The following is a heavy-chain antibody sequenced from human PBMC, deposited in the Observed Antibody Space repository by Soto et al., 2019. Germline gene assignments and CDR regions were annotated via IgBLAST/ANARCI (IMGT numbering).Heavy chain of an antibody. D-gene: IGHD5-12*01. CDR2: ISGYNGNT. J-gene: IGHJ6*02. Sequence: AASVKVSCKASGYTFSSHGISWVRQAPGQGLEWMGWISGYNGNTNYAQKLQARVTMTTDTSTSTAYMELRSLRSDDTAVYYCAKGHPKWLYGMDVWGQGTTVTVYS. CDR1: GYTFSSHG. V-gene: IGHV1-18*04. CDR3: AKGHPKWLYGMDV.